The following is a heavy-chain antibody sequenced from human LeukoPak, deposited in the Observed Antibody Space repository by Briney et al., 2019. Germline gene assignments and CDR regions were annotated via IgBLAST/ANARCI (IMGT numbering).Heavy chain of an antibody. V-gene: IGHV3-74*01. CDR2: INSDGSNT. D-gene: IGHD1-1*01. Sequence: QSGGSLRLSCTASGFSFSAYWMHWVRQAPGKGLVWLSRINSDGSNTNYAGSVKGRFTISRDNAKESLFLQMNSLRPEDTALYYCASLKIRRIGNAFDIWGQGTMVTVSS. CDR1: GFSFSAYW. CDR3: ASLKIRRIGNAFDI. J-gene: IGHJ3*02.